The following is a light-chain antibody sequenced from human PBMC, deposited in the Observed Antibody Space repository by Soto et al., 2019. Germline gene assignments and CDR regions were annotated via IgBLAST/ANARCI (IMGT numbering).Light chain of an antibody. Sequence: DIQMTQSASSLSASVGDRFTMTFRASQSISSYLNWYQQKPGKAPKLLIYAASSLQSGVPSRFSGSGSGTDFTLTISSLQPEDFATYYCQQSYSTPHTFGQGTRLEIK. CDR2: AAS. J-gene: IGKJ5*01. V-gene: IGKV1-39*01. CDR1: QSISSY. CDR3: QQSYSTPHT.